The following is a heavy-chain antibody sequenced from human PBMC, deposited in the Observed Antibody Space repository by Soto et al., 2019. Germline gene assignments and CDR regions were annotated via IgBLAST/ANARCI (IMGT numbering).Heavy chain of an antibody. J-gene: IGHJ3*02. CDR2: ISSSGSTI. CDR1: GFTFSSYE. Sequence: EVQLVESGGGLVQPGGSLRLSCAASGFTFSSYEMNWVRQAPGKGLEWVSYISSSGSTIYYADSVKGRFTISRDNAKNSLYLQMNSLRAEDTAVYYCARITIFGVVSDAFDIWGQGTMVTVSS. CDR3: ARITIFGVVSDAFDI. V-gene: IGHV3-48*03. D-gene: IGHD3-3*01.